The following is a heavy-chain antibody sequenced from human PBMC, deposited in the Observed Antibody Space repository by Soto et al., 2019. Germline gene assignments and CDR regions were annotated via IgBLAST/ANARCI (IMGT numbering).Heavy chain of an antibody. CDR3: AREGRWGGYEANPGWV. J-gene: IGHJ6*04. D-gene: IGHD5-12*01. V-gene: IGHV3-48*01. CDR1: GFTFSSYS. Sequence: GGSLRLSCAASGFTFSSYSMNWVRQAPGKGLEWGSYISSSSSTIYYADSVKGRFTISRDNAKNSLYLQMNSLRAEDTAVYYCAREGRWGGYEANPGWVWGKGTTVTVSS. CDR2: ISSSSSTI.